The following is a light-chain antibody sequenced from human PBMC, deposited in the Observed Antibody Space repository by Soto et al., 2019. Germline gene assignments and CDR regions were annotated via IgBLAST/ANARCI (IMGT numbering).Light chain of an antibody. V-gene: IGKV3-20*01. J-gene: IGKJ2*01. CDR1: QTVSGSY. CDR3: QQYGSSPRN. CDR2: GAF. Sequence: EIVLTQSPGTLSLSPGERATLSCRASQTVSGSYLAWYQQKPGQAPRLLIYGAFSRATGITDRFSGSGSETDFTLTISRLEPEDFAVYYCQQYGSSPRNFGQGTKLEIK.